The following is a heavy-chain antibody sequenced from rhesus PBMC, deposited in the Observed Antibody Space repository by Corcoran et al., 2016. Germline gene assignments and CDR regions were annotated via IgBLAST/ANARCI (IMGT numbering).Heavy chain of an antibody. CDR3: ARYSMDRFDV. J-gene: IGHJ5-1*01. CDR1: CGYTIRCTW. CDR2: IYGSGGST. Sequence: VQLQESGPAVVKPSETLSLTCPVYCGYTIRCTWWTWFRQPPGRGLEWIGGIYGSGGSTEYNPSLKSRFTISIDTSKNQFSLKLSSVTAADTVVYYWARYSMDRFDVWGPGVLVTVSS. V-gene: IGHV4-93*02. D-gene: IGHD4-23*01.